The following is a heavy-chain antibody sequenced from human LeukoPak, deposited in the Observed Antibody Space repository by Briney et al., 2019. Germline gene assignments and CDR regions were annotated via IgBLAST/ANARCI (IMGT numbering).Heavy chain of an antibody. Sequence: GGSLRLSCAASGFTFSSYGMHWVRQAPGKGLEWVAVIWCDGSNKYYADSVKGRFTISRDNSKNTLYLQMNSLRAEDTAVYYCARDKDGSYGMDVWGQGTTVTVSS. J-gene: IGHJ6*02. CDR3: ARDKDGSYGMDV. CDR2: IWCDGSNK. CDR1: GFTFSSYG. V-gene: IGHV3-33*01.